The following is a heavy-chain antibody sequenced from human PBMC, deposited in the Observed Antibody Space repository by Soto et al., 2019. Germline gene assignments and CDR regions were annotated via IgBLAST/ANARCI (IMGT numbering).Heavy chain of an antibody. CDR2: IIPIFGTA. V-gene: IGHV1-69*13. J-gene: IGHJ4*02. CDR1: GGTLSSYA. D-gene: IGHD3-22*01. Sequence: SVKVYCKASGGTLSSYAISWVRQATGQGLEWMGGIIPIFGTANYAQKFQGRVTITADESTSTAYMELSSLRSEDTAVYYCARNSIPEGGPYYYDSSGYYDYWGQGTLVTVYS. CDR3: ARNSIPEGGPYYYDSSGYYDY.